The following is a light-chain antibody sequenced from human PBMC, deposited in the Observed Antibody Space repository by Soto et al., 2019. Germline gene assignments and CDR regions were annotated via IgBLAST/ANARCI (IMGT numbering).Light chain of an antibody. V-gene: IGLV2-8*01. J-gene: IGLJ2*01. CDR1: SSDVGGYNY. Sequence: QSVLTQPPSASGSPGQSVTISCTGTSSDVGGYNYVSWYQQHPGKAPKLMIYEVSKRPSGVPDRFSGSKSGNTASLTVSGLQAEDEADYYCSSYAGSNNVVFGGETKLTVL. CDR2: EVS. CDR3: SSYAGSNNVV.